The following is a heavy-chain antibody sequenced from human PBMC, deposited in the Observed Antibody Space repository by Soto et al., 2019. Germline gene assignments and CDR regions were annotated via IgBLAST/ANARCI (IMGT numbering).Heavy chain of an antibody. Sequence: SGGSLRLSCAASGFTFSSYSINWVRQAPGKGLEWVSSISSSSSYIYYADSVKGRFTISRDNAKNSLYLQMNSLRAEDTAVYYCARGPVAGYFDYWGQGTLVTVSS. V-gene: IGHV3-21*01. CDR3: ARGPVAGYFDY. CDR2: ISSSSSYI. CDR1: GFTFSSYS. D-gene: IGHD6-19*01. J-gene: IGHJ4*02.